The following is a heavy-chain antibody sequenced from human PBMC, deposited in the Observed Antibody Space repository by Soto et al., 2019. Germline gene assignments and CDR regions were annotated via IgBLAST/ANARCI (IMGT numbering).Heavy chain of an antibody. CDR1: GFTFSSYA. V-gene: IGHV3-23*01. J-gene: IGHJ3*02. D-gene: IGHD2-21*02. CDR2: ISGSGGST. CDR3: AKGKRDCGGNSGAFDI. Sequence: GGSLRLSCAASGFTFSSYAMSWVRQAPGKGLEWVSAISGSGGSTYYADSVKGRFTISRDNSKNTLYLQMNSLRAEDTAVYYCAKGKRDCGGNSGAFDIWGQGTMVTVSS.